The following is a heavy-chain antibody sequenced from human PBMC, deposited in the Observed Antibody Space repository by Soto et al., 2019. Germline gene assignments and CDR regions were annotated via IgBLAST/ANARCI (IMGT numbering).Heavy chain of an antibody. D-gene: IGHD5-12*01. Sequence: QVQLVESGGGVGQPGRSLRLSCAASGFTFSYFGMHWVRQAPGKGLECVAVISYDGSNKFYADSVKGRFTISRDNSKNTLFLQMNSLRAEDTAVYYCAKGGGYEYVADYWGQGTLVTVSS. CDR2: ISYDGSNK. J-gene: IGHJ4*02. CDR3: AKGGGYEYVADY. V-gene: IGHV3-30*18. CDR1: GFTFSYFG.